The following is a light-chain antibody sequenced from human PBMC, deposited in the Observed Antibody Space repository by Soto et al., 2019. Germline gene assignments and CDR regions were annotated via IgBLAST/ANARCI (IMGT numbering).Light chain of an antibody. CDR1: NIGSKG. J-gene: IGLJ2*01. Sequence: SYELTQPPSVSVAPGMTASIPCGGDNIGSKGVHWYQQRPGQAPVLVIYYDTDRPSGIPERFSGSNSGNTATLTISRVAAGDEADYYCQVWGSNSDHVLFGGGTKLTVL. V-gene: IGLV3-21*04. CDR2: YDT. CDR3: QVWGSNSDHVL.